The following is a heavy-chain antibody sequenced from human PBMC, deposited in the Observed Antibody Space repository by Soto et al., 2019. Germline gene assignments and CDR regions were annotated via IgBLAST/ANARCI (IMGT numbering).Heavy chain of an antibody. Sequence: SETLSLTCSVSGGSISGSSYYWGWIRQPPGKGLEWIGSIYYSGSTYYSPSLKSRGTVSVDTAKNQFSLNLSSVTAADTAVYYCASNSYRTWGQGILVTVSS. D-gene: IGHD2-21*01. J-gene: IGHJ1*01. CDR3: ASNSYRT. CDR1: GGSISGSSYY. V-gene: IGHV4-39*01. CDR2: IYYSGST.